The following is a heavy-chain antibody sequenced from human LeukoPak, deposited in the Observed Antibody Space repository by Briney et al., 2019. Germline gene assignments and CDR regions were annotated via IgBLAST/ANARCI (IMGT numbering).Heavy chain of an antibody. CDR3: ARGGDDSYFQH. J-gene: IGHJ1*01. CDR2: IYYSGST. Sequence: SETLSLTCTVSGGSISSYYWRWIRQPSGKGLEWIGYIYYSGSTNYSPSLKSRVTISVDTSKNQFSLKLSSVTAADTAVYYCARGGDDSYFQHWGQGTLVTVSS. CDR1: GGSISSYY. D-gene: IGHD3-10*01. V-gene: IGHV4-59*12.